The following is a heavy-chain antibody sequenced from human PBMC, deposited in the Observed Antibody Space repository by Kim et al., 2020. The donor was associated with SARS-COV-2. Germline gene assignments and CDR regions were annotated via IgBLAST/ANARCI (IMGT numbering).Heavy chain of an antibody. D-gene: IGHD2-21*01. CDR1: GFTFSSYA. J-gene: IGHJ6*02. CDR2: VGSGGKT. CDR3: AKSTVIGTLRNGMDA. V-gene: IGHV3-23*01. Sequence: GGSLRLSCGASGFTFSSYAMSWVRQAPGKGLEWVSAVGSGGKTFYADSVKGRLTVSRENSKNTLYQQMNSLRAEDTAVYYCAKSTVIGTLRNGMDAWGQGTTVTVSS.